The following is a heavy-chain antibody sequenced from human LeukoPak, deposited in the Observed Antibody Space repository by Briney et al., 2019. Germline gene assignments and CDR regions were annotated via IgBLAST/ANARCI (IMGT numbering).Heavy chain of an antibody. J-gene: IGHJ4*02. CDR3: AKDGSYYDILTGYHYFDY. D-gene: IGHD3-9*01. CDR2: ITGSGGNT. V-gene: IGHV3-23*01. Sequence: GASLRLSCAASGFTFSNYAMSWVRQAPGKGLEWVSAITGSGGNTYYADSVKGRFTISRDNSKNTLYLQMNSLRAEDTAVYYCAKDGSYYDILTGYHYFDYWGQGTLVTVSS. CDR1: GFTFSNYA.